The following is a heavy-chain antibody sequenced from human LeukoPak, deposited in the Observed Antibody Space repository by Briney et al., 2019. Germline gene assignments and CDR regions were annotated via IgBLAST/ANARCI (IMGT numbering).Heavy chain of an antibody. CDR2: IYTSGST. Sequence: SETLSLTCTVSGGSISSGSYYWSWIRQPAGKGLEWIGRIYTSGSTNYNPSLESRVTISVDTSKNQFSLKLSSVTAADTAVYYCARELRLRWYFDYWGQGTLVTVSS. CDR3: ARELRLRWYFDY. CDR1: GGSISSGSYY. J-gene: IGHJ4*02. D-gene: IGHD4-23*01. V-gene: IGHV4-61*02.